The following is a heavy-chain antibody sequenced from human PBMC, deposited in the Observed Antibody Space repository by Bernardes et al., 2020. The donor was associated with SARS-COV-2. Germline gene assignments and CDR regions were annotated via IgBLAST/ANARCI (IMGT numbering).Heavy chain of an antibody. CDR3: ATDYGDYDSSFAY. CDR2: IYYSGST. CDR1: GGSISSGAYY. J-gene: IGHJ4*02. V-gene: IGHV4-31*03. Sequence: SETLSLTCTVSGGSISSGAYYWTWIRQHPGKGLEWIGYIYYSGSTHYNPSLKSRVTISVDTSKNQFTLRLNSVTAADTAVYYCATDYGDYDSSFAYWGQGTPVTVSS. D-gene: IGHD4-17*01.